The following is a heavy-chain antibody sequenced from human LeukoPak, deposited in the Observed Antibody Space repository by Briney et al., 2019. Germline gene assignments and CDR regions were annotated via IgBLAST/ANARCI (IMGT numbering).Heavy chain of an antibody. CDR1: GFTFSSYW. J-gene: IGHJ4*02. CDR2: IKQDGSVK. D-gene: IGHD3-10*01. CDR3: ATGGARYYCSDC. Sequence: GGTLRLSCAVSGFTFSSYWLSWVRQAPGKGLEWVANIKQDGSVKYYAASVKGRLTILRVNAKKSQYLQMLSLRAEATAVYYCATGGARYYCSDCWGQGTLVTVSS. V-gene: IGHV3-7*01.